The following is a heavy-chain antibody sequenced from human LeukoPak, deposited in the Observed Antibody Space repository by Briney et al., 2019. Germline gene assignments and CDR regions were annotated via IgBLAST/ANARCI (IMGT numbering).Heavy chain of an antibody. D-gene: IGHD3-10*01. Sequence: PSETLSLTCTISGGYLSSDYWSWIRQPPGKGLEWIGYIYYNGNANYNLSLKSRVTMSVDTSQSQFSLYLSAVTAADTAVYYCARATRITNYYFDYWGQGALVTVSS. CDR2: IYYNGNA. CDR3: ARATRITNYYFDY. J-gene: IGHJ4*02. V-gene: IGHV4-59*01. CDR1: GGYLSSDY.